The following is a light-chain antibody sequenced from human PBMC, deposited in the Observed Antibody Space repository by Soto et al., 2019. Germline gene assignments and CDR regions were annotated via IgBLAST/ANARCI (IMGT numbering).Light chain of an antibody. Sequence: QSVLTQPPSASGTPGQRVTISCSGSSSNIGSNYVYWYQQLPGTAPKLLIYRNNQRPSGVPDRFSGSKSGTSASLAISGRRSEDEDDYYCAAWDDSLSGVVFGGGTKLTVL. CDR1: SSNIGSNY. CDR2: RNN. V-gene: IGLV1-47*01. CDR3: AAWDDSLSGVV. J-gene: IGLJ2*01.